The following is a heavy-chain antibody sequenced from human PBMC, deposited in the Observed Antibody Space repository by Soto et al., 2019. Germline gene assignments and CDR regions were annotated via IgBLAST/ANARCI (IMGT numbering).Heavy chain of an antibody. D-gene: IGHD4-17*01. Sequence: VGSLRLSCAASGFTFSSYSMNWVRQAPGKGLEWVSSISSSSSYIYYADSVKGRFTISRDNAKNSLYLQMNSLRAEDTAVYYCARSRADYGDYVDFDYWGQGTLVTVSS. CDR1: GFTFSSYS. CDR2: ISSSSSYI. CDR3: ARSRADYGDYVDFDY. V-gene: IGHV3-21*01. J-gene: IGHJ4*02.